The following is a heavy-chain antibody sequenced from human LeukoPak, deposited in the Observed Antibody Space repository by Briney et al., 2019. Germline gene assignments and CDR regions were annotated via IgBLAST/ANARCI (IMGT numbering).Heavy chain of an antibody. CDR3: ARDSQGRKTQGAFDI. V-gene: IGHV3-53*01. CDR2: IYSGGST. J-gene: IGHJ3*02. CDR1: GFTVSSNY. Sequence: GESLRLSCAASGFTVSSNYMSWVRQAPGKGLEWVSVIYSGGSTYYADSVKGRFTISRDNSKNTLYLQMNSLRAEDTAVYYCARDSQGRKTQGAFDIWGQGTMVTVSS.